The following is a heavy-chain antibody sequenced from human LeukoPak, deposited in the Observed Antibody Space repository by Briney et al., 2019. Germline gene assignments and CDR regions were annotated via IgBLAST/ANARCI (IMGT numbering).Heavy chain of an antibody. CDR1: GGSFSGYY. J-gene: IGHJ5*02. V-gene: IGHV4-34*01. Sequence: SETLSLTCAVYGGSFSGYYWSWIRQPPGKGLEWIGEINHSGSTNYNPSLKSRVTISVDTSKNQFSLKLSSVTAADTAVYYCARGVWGSDKWFDPWGQGTLVTVSS. D-gene: IGHD7-27*01. CDR3: ARGVWGSDKWFDP. CDR2: INHSGST.